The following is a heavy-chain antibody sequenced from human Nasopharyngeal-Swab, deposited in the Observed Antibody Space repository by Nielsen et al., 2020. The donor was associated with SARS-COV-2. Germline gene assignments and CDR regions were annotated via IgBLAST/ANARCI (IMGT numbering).Heavy chain of an antibody. J-gene: IGHJ4*02. D-gene: IGHD3-22*01. CDR3: AREIVVVRRTTDAPDY. Sequence: ASVKVSCKVSGYTLTELSMHWVRQAPGKGLEWMGGFDPEDGETIYAQKFQGRVTMTEDTSTDTAYMELSSLRSEDTAVYYCAREIVVVRRTTDAPDYWGQGTLVTVSS. CDR1: GYTLTELS. CDR2: FDPEDGET. V-gene: IGHV1-24*01.